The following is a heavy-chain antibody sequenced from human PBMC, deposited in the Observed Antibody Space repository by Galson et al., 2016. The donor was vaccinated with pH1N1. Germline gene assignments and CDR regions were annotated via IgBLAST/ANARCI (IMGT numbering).Heavy chain of an antibody. J-gene: IGHJ4*02. CDR2: IDPSNGGT. CDR1: GYIFTSDY. V-gene: IGHV1-46*03. Sequence: SVKVSCKASGYIFTSDYFHWVRQAPGQGLEWMGVIDPSNGGTTFAQKLQSLVTMTRDTSTSTVYMELRGLKSEDTAVYYCIRDLWRLRDFWGQGTLVTVSS. D-gene: IGHD2-21*01. CDR3: IRDLWRLRDF.